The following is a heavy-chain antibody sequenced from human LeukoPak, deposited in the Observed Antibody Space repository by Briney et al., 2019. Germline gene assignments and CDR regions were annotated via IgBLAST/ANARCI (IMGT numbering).Heavy chain of an antibody. CDR3: ATGVLTTVTTAFDP. J-gene: IGHJ5*02. V-gene: IGHV3-74*01. CDR2: ISSNGRST. Sequence: PGGSLRLSCAASGFTFSNYWMHWVRQAPGKGLVWVSRISSNGRSTSYADSVTGRFTISRDNAENTLYLQMNGLRAEDTAVYYCATGVLTTVTTAFDPWGQGTLVTVSS. D-gene: IGHD4-17*01. CDR1: GFTFSNYW.